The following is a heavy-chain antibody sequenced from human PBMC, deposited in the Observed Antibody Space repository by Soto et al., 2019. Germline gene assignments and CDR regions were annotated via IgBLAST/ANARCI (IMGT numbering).Heavy chain of an antibody. CDR2: ISSSSRTI. Sequence: PGGSLRLSCAASGFSFSSYSMNWLRQAPGEGLEGGSYISSSSRTIYYAASVEGRFTISRDNAKNSLYLKMNCLSAEDTAVYYCATEALLNWFDPWGQGTLVTVSS. J-gene: IGHJ5*02. V-gene: IGHV3-48*01. D-gene: IGHD2-15*01. CDR3: ATEALLNWFDP. CDR1: GFSFSSYS.